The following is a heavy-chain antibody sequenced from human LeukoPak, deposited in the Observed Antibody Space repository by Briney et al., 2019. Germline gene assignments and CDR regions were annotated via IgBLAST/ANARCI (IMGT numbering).Heavy chain of an antibody. CDR1: SGSINSSNW. J-gene: IGHJ4*02. Sequence: SETLSLTCAVSSGSINSSNWWSWVRQPPGKGLEWIGRIYTSGSTNYNPSLKSRVTMSVDTSKNQFSLKLSSVTAADTAVYYCAREVGYCSSTSCPKFDYWGQGTLVTVSS. CDR3: AREVGYCSSTSCPKFDY. CDR2: IYTSGST. D-gene: IGHD2-2*01. V-gene: IGHV4-4*02.